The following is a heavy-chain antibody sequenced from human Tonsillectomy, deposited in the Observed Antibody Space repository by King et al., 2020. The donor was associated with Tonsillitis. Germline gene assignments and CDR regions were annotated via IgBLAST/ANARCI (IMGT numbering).Heavy chain of an antibody. Sequence: VQLVESGAEVKKPGASVKVSCKASGYTFTGYYMHWVRQAPGQGLEWMGWINPNSGGTNYAQKFQGWVTMTRDTSISTAYMELSRLTSDDTAVYYCARDLWSSGHYYGMDVWGQGTTVTVSS. CDR1: GYTFTGYY. CDR2: INPNSGGT. CDR3: ARDLWSSGHYYGMDV. J-gene: IGHJ6*02. D-gene: IGHD3-22*01. V-gene: IGHV1-2*04.